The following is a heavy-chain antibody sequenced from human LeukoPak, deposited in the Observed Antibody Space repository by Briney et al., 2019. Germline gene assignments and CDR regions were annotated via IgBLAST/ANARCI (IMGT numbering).Heavy chain of an antibody. CDR2: MNPNSGNT. V-gene: IGHV1-8*03. CDR1: GYTFTSYD. J-gene: IGHJ6*03. D-gene: IGHD3-9*01. Sequence: ASVKVSCKASGYTFTSYDINWVRQATGQGLEWMGWMNPNSGNTGYAQKFQGRVTITRNTSISTAYMELSSLRSEDTAVYYCARAYHYDILTGYWDYYYYMDVWGKGTTVTVSS. CDR3: ARAYHYDILTGYWDYYYYMDV.